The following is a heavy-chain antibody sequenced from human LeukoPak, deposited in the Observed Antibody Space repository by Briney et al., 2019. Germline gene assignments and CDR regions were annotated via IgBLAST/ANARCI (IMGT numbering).Heavy chain of an antibody. J-gene: IGHJ3*02. D-gene: IGHD4-23*01. CDR3: ARDRYGGKSGDAFDI. V-gene: IGHV3-21*01. Sequence: KPGGSLRLSCAASGFTFSSYSMNWVRQAPGKGLEWVSSISSSSSYIYYADSVKGRFTISRDNAKNSLYLQMNSLRAEDTAVYYCARDRYGGKSGDAFDIWGQGTMVTVSS. CDR1: GFTFSSYS. CDR2: ISSSSSYI.